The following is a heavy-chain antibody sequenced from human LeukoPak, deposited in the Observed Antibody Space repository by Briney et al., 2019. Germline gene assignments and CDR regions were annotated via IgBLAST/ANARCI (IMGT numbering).Heavy chain of an antibody. CDR3: ARHHDSSGYYSPRWIDY. V-gene: IGHV4-39*01. Sequence: SETLSLTCTVSGGSISNSNYYWGWIRQPPGKGLEWIGSIYYSGSTYYNPSLKSRVTISVDTSKNQFSLKLSSVTAADTGVYYCARHHDSSGYYSPRWIDYWGQGNLVTVSS. J-gene: IGHJ4*02. D-gene: IGHD3-22*01. CDR2: IYYSGST. CDR1: GGSISNSNYY.